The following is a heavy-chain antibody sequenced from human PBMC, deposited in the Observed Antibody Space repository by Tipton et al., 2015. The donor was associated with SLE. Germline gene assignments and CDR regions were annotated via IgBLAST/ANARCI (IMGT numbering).Heavy chain of an antibody. D-gene: IGHD4-17*01. CDR2: IYSGGST. CDR3: ATTTTMTNYIDY. CDR1: GFTVSSNY. V-gene: IGHV3-66*01. Sequence: SLRLSCAASGFTVSSNYMSWVRQAPGKGLEWVSVIYSGGSTNYADSVKGRFTISRDNAKNSLYLQMNSLRGEDTAVYYCATTTTMTNYIDYWGQGTLVTVSS. J-gene: IGHJ4*02.